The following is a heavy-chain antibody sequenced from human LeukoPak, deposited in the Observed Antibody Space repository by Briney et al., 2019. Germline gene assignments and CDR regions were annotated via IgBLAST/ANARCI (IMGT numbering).Heavy chain of an antibody. CDR1: GFTFSSYG. Sequence: GGSLRLSCAASGFTFSSYGMHWVRQAPGKGLEWVALIWYDGTNKYYADSVKGRFTISRDKSKNTLYLQMNSLRAGDTAVYYCATIVPDVAATLTFDHWGQGILVTVSS. D-gene: IGHD2-15*01. CDR2: IWYDGTNK. V-gene: IGHV3-33*01. CDR3: ATIVPDVAATLTFDH. J-gene: IGHJ4*02.